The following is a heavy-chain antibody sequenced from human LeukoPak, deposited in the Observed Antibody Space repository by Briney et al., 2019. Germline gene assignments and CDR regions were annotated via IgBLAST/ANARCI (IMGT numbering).Heavy chain of an antibody. CDR3: ARGDGRQQLVLVY. D-gene: IGHD6-13*01. CDR2: INHSGST. J-gene: IGHJ4*02. Sequence: SETLSLTCAVYGGSFSGYYWSWIRQSPGKGLEWIGEINHSGSTNYSPSLKSGVTISVDASKNKFSVKLSSVPAADTAVYYCARGDGRQQLVLVYWGQGTLVTVSS. CDR1: GGSFSGYY. V-gene: IGHV4-34*01.